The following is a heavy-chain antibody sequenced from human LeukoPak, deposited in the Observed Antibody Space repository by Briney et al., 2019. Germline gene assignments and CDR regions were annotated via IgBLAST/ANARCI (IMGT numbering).Heavy chain of an antibody. D-gene: IGHD5-18*01. CDR2: ISYDGSNK. CDR1: GFTFSSYG. Sequence: GGSLRLSCEASGFTFSSYGMHWVRQAPGKGLEWVAVISYDGSNKYYADSVKGRFTISRDNSKNTLYLQMDSLRAEDTAVYYCAKDGRGYSFGPKCWGQGTRVTVSS. J-gene: IGHJ4*02. CDR3: AKDGRGYSFGPKC. V-gene: IGHV3-30*18.